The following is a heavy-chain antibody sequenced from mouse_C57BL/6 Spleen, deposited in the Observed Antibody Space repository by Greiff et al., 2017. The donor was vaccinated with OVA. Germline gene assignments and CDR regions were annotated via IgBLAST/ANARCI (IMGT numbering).Heavy chain of an antibody. CDR2: IYPGDGDT. J-gene: IGHJ3*01. Sequence: QVQLQQSGPELVKPGASVKISCKASGYAFSSSWMNWVKQRPGTGLEWIGRIYPGDGDTNYNGKFKGKATLTADKSSSTAYMQLSSLTSEDSAVYFCANGQGQCAYWGQGTMVTVSA. V-gene: IGHV1-82*01. CDR3: ANGQGQCAY. D-gene: IGHD3-3*01. CDR1: GYAFSSSW.